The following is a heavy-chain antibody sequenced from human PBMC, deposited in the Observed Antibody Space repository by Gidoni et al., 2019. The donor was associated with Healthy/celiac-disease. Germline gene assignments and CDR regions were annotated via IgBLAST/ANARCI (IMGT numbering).Heavy chain of an antibody. CDR3: AKGEWEPLLSRVFYY. CDR2: ISYDGSNK. V-gene: IGHV3-30*18. J-gene: IGHJ4*02. CDR1: GFTFSSYG. Sequence: QVQLVESGGGVVQPGRSLRLPCAASGFTFSSYGMHWVRQAPGKGLEWVAVISYDGSNKYYADSVKGRFTISRDNSKNTLYLQMNSLRAEDTAVYYCAKGEWEPLLSRVFYYWGQGTLVTVSS. D-gene: IGHD1-26*01.